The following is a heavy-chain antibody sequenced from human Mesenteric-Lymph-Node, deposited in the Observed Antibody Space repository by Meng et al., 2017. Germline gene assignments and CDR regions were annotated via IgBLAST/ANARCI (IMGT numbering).Heavy chain of an antibody. Sequence: GGSLRLSCAASGFTFSNAWMSWVRQAPGKGLEWVGRIKSKTDGGTTDYAAPVKGRFTISRDNSKNTLYLQMNSLRAEDTAVYYCAREYGSGSYWFQWDYWGQGTLVTVSS. CDR1: GFTFSNAW. CDR2: IKSKTDGGTT. V-gene: IGHV3-15*01. J-gene: IGHJ4*02. CDR3: AREYGSGSYWFQWDY. D-gene: IGHD3-10*01.